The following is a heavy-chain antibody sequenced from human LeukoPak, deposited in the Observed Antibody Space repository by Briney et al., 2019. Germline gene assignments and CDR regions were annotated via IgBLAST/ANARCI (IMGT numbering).Heavy chain of an antibody. CDR3: ARYYYGSGSYGY. CDR1: GFTVSSNY. D-gene: IGHD3-10*01. Sequence: GGSLRLSCAASGFTVSSNYMSWVRQAPGKGLEWVSVIYSGGSTYYADSVKGRFTISRDNSKNTLYLQMNSLRAEDTAVYYCARYYYGSGSYGYWGQGTLVTVSS. J-gene: IGHJ4*02. V-gene: IGHV3-53*01. CDR2: IYSGGST.